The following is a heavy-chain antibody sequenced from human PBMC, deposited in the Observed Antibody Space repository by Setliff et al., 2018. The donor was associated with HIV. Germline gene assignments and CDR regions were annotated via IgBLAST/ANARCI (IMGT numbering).Heavy chain of an antibody. Sequence: GESLTISCAASGFTFSDYYMSWLRQAPGKGLEWVSYISRDGNTIYYADSVKGRFTISRDNAKNSLYLQLNSLRPEDTAVYYCARDKDEDYGSTSSDYWGQGILVTVSS. D-gene: IGHD4-17*01. J-gene: IGHJ4*02. V-gene: IGHV3-11*01. CDR3: ARDKDEDYGSTSSDY. CDR2: ISRDGNTI. CDR1: GFTFSDYY.